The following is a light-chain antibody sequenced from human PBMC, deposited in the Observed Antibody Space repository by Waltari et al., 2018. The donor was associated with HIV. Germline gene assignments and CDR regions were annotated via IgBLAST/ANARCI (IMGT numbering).Light chain of an antibody. CDR2: DVS. CDR1: SSDVGAYNY. Sequence: QSALTQPASVSGSPGQSITISCTGPSSDVGAYNYVSWYQVLPDKVPKLLVYDVSERPSGVSNRFSGSKSGNTASLTISGLQAEDGADYYCSSYTRSSTMIFGGGTKLTVL. J-gene: IGLJ2*01. CDR3: SSYTRSSTMI. V-gene: IGLV2-14*03.